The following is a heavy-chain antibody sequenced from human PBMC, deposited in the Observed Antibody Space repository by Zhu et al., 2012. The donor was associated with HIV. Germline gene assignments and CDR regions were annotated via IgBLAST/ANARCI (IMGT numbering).Heavy chain of an antibody. Sequence: QVQLQQWGAGLLKPSETLSLTCAIYGGSFSGYYWSWIRQPPGKGLEWIGEIIHSGSTNYNPSLKTRVTISVDTSKNQFSLKLNSVTAADTAVYYCASRGPAYPPAYWGQGTLVTVSS. CDR2: IIHSGST. D-gene: IGHD3-10*01. CDR1: GGSFSGYY. V-gene: IGHV4-34*12. CDR3: ASRGPAYPPAY. J-gene: IGHJ4*02.